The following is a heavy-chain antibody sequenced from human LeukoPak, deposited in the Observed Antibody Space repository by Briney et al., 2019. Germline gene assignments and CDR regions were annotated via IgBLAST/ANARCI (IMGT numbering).Heavy chain of an antibody. D-gene: IGHD6-6*01. Sequence: SETLSLTCTVSGGSISSYYWSWIRQPPGKGLEWIGYIYYSGSTNYNPSLKSRVTISVDTSKNQFSLKLSSVTAADTAVYYRARQSIAARTYYYYYGMDVWGQGTTVTVSS. J-gene: IGHJ6*02. CDR2: IYYSGST. CDR1: GGSISSYY. CDR3: ARQSIAARTYYYYYGMDV. V-gene: IGHV4-59*08.